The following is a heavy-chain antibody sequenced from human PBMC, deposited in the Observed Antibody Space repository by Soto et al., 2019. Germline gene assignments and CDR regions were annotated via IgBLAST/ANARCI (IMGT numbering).Heavy chain of an antibody. D-gene: IGHD3-3*01. J-gene: IGHJ3*02. V-gene: IGHV1-18*01. CDR1: GYTFTSYG. CDR3: ASSFNILEWLLPTQNGVDI. Sequence: ASVKVSCKASGYTFTSYGISWVRQAPGQGLEWMGWISAYNGNTNYAQKLQGRVTMTTDTSTSTAYMELRSLRSDDTAVYYCASSFNILEWLLPTQNGVDIWGQGTMVTVSS. CDR2: ISAYNGNT.